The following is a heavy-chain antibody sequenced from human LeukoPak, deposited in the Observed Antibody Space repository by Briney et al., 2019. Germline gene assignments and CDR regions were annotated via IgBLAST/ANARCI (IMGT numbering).Heavy chain of an antibody. CDR1: GGSISSYY. D-gene: IGHD6-13*01. Sequence: SETLSLTCTVSGGSISSYYRSWIRQPPGKGLEWIGYIYYSGSTNYNPSLQSRVTISVDTSKNQFSLKLSPVTAADTAVYYCARASSSPYYYYMDVWGKGTTVTVSS. CDR2: IYYSGST. CDR3: ARASSSPYYYYMDV. V-gene: IGHV4-59*13. J-gene: IGHJ6*03.